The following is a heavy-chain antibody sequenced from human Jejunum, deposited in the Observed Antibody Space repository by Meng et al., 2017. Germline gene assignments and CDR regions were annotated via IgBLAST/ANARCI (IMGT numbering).Heavy chain of an antibody. J-gene: IGHJ4*02. Sequence: LGGVGGGLCQTGGSLGLSCTASGFSFSAYWMTWVRQAPGKGLEWVANINQDGSQKAYVDSVMGRFTISRDNARNSLYLYMNSLRADDTALYYCARDSGVFVPADYWGQGTLVTVSS. D-gene: IGHD3-10*01. CDR2: INQDGSQK. CDR1: GFSFSAYW. V-gene: IGHV3-7*01. CDR3: ARDSGVFVPADY.